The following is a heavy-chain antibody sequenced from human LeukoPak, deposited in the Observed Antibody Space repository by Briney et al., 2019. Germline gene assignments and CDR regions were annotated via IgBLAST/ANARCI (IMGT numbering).Heavy chain of an antibody. CDR2: ISGSGDNT. CDR3: AKPTIAVAATAWIDAFDI. CDR1: GFTVSSNY. D-gene: IGHD6-19*01. J-gene: IGHJ3*02. V-gene: IGHV3-23*01. Sequence: GGSLRLSCVASGFTVSSNYMNWVRQAPGKGLEWVSAISGSGDNTYYADSVKGRFTISRDNSKNTQYLQMNSLRAEDTALYYCAKPTIAVAATAWIDAFDIWGQGTMVTVSS.